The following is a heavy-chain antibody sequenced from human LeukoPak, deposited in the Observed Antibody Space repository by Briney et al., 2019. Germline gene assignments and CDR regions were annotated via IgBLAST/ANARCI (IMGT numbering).Heavy chain of an antibody. J-gene: IGHJ5*02. CDR1: GGSISSYY. CDR3: ARLFGGDYDSWSGYLGHNWFDP. CDR2: IYYSGST. V-gene: IGHV4-59*08. Sequence: SETLSLTCTVSGGSISSYYWSWIRQPPGKGLEWIGYIYYSGSTNYNPSLKSRVTISVDTSKNQFSLKLSSVTAADTAVYYCARLFGGDYDSWSGYLGHNWFDPWGQGTLVTVSS. D-gene: IGHD3-3*01.